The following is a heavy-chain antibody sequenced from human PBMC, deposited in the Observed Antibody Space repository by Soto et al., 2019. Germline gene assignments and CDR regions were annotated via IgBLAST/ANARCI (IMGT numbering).Heavy chain of an antibody. D-gene: IGHD4-17*01. J-gene: IGHJ4*02. CDR1: GYTFTSYG. CDR3: AGPTPCGDYCNY. V-gene: IGHV1-18*01. CDR2: ISAYNGNT. Sequence: ASVKVSCKASGYTFTSYGISWVRQAPGQGLEWMGWISAYNGNTNYAQKLQGRDTMTTDTSTSTAYMELRSLRSDDTAVYYCAGPTPCGDYCNYRGQGSRVTVAS.